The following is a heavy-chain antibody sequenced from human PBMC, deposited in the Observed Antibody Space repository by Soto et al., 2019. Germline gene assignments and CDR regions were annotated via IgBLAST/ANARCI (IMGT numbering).Heavy chain of an antibody. CDR2: INHSGST. CDR3: ARGPYYNVSSGYLPFDN. J-gene: IGHJ4*02. Sequence: QVQLQQWGAGLLKPSESLSLTCAVSGVSFSDSFWTWICQAPGKGLEWIGEINHSGSTNYISSLKSRVTISTDVSKQQVSLRLRSVTAADTATYFCARGPYYNVSSGYLPFDNWGPGTLVTVSS. V-gene: IGHV4-34*01. CDR1: GVSFSDSF. D-gene: IGHD3-22*01.